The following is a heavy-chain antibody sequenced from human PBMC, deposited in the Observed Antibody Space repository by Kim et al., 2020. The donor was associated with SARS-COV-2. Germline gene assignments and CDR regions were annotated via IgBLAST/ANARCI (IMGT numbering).Heavy chain of an antibody. Sequence: RYSPSFRGQVTISVDKSTSTASLNWSRLRASDTVIYYCARQLAATPFYFDYWGLGTLVTVSS. CDR3: ARQLAATPFYFDY. J-gene: IGHJ4*02. D-gene: IGHD1-1*01. V-gene: IGHV5-51*01.